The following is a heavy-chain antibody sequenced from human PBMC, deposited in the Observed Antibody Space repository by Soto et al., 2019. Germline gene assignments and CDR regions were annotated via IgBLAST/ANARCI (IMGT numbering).Heavy chain of an antibody. CDR1: GFTFSSYS. D-gene: IGHD1-26*01. V-gene: IGHV3-48*02. CDR2: ISSSSSTI. CDR3: AREWELLGGDY. J-gene: IGHJ4*02. Sequence: EVQLVESGGGLVQPGGSLRLSCAASGFTFSSYSMNWVRQAPGKGLEWVSYISSSSSTIYYADSVKGRFTISRDNAKNSLYLQMKSLRDEDTAVYYCAREWELLGGDYWGQGTLVTVSS.